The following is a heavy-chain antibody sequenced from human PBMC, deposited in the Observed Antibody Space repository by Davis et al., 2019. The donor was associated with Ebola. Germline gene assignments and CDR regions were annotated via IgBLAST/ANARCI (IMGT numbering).Heavy chain of an antibody. Sequence: ASVKVSCKASGYTFTSYGISWVRQAPGQGLEWMGWISAYNGNTNYAQKLQGRVTMTTDTSTSTAYMERRSLRSDDTAVYYCATDSSRRITMVQGVTPYYYYGMDVWGQGTTVTVSS. CDR1: GYTFTSYG. CDR2: ISAYNGNT. CDR3: ATDSSRRITMVQGVTPYYYYGMDV. V-gene: IGHV1-18*01. J-gene: IGHJ6*02. D-gene: IGHD3-10*01.